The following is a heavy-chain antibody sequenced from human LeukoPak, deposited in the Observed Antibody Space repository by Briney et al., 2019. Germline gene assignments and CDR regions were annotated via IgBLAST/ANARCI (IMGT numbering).Heavy chain of an antibody. Sequence: PGGSLRLSCAASGFTFSSYGMHWVRQAPGKGLEWVAFIRYDGSNKYYADSVKGRFTISRDNPKSTLYLQMNSLRAEDTAVYYCAKDTLWFGEFHFDYWGQGTLVTVSS. D-gene: IGHD3-10*01. J-gene: IGHJ4*02. V-gene: IGHV3-30*02. CDR1: GFTFSSYG. CDR2: IRYDGSNK. CDR3: AKDTLWFGEFHFDY.